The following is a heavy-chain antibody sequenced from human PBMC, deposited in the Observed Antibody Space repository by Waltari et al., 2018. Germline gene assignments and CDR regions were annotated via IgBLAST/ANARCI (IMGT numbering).Heavy chain of an antibody. CDR3: ARWRYYYDSDGYYYTDHPYYFDY. D-gene: IGHD3-22*01. CDR1: RGSIRGAAFY. V-gene: IGHV4-39*01. CDR2: IYYSGST. J-gene: IGHJ4*02. Sequence: QLQLQESGPGLVKPSGTLSLTCPVSRGSIRGAAFYWGWIRQPPGKGLEWVGTIYYSGSTYYNPSLNSRVTISIDTSKNQFSLSLSSVTAADTAVYYCARWRYYYDSDGYYYTDHPYYFDYWGQGTLVTVSS.